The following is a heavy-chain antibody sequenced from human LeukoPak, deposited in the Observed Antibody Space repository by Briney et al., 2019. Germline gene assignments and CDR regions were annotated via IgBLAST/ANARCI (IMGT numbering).Heavy chain of an antibody. CDR1: GGSISSYY. Sequence: SETLSLTCTVSGGSISSYYWSWIRQPPGGGLEWIGYIYYSGSTNYNPSLKSRVTISVDTSKNQFSLKLNSVTAADTAVYYCARYYDFWSGYYNYFDYWGQGTLVTVSS. J-gene: IGHJ4*02. CDR3: ARYYDFWSGYYNYFDY. CDR2: IYYSGST. D-gene: IGHD3-3*01. V-gene: IGHV4-59*01.